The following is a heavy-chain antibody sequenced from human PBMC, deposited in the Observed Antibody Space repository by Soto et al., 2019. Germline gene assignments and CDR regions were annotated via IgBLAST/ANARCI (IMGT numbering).Heavy chain of an antibody. V-gene: IGHV3-74*01. CDR3: ARGIGYAAQDY. CDR2: ISGDGSST. Sequence: GGSLRLSCAASGFTFSDYWMHWVRQVPGKGLVWVSRISGDGSSTSYADSVKGRFTFSRDNAKNTLYVQMNSLRAEDTAVYYCARGIGYAAQDYWGQRTLVTVSS. D-gene: IGHD6-25*01. J-gene: IGHJ4*02. CDR1: GFTFSDYW.